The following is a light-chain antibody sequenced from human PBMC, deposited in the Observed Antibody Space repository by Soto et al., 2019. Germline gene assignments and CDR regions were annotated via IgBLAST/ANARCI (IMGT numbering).Light chain of an antibody. Sequence: DIQMTQSPSSLSACVGDTVTITCRASRTISSYLNLYQQRTGKAPTLLIYGASSLQSGVPSRFSGSGSGTDFTLTISSLQPEDSATYYCHQSYSSPWTFGQGTKVE. CDR1: RTISSY. CDR2: GAS. CDR3: HQSYSSPWT. J-gene: IGKJ1*01. V-gene: IGKV1-39*01.